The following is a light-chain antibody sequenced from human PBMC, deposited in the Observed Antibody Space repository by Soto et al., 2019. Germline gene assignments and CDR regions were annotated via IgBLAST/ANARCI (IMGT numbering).Light chain of an antibody. CDR3: SSYTSTSLYV. CDR2: EVG. Sequence: QSALTQPASVSGSLGQSITISCTGSNSDVGGHNYVSWYQQHPGKAPKLMIYEVGIRPSGVSTRFSGSKSGNTASLTISGLQAEDEADYHCSSYTSTSLYVFGTGTKLTVL. V-gene: IGLV2-14*01. J-gene: IGLJ1*01. CDR1: NSDVGGHNY.